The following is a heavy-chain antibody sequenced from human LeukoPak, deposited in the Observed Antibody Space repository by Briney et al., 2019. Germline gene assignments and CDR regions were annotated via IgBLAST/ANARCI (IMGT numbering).Heavy chain of an antibody. J-gene: IGHJ6*02. D-gene: IGHD4-4*01. V-gene: IGHV4-59*12. CDR3: ARASDYSNYYGMHV. Sequence: SETLSLTCTMSGGSISGYFWSWIRQPPGKGLEWIGYIHSSGSTNYNPSLNSRVTISLDTSKNQFSLKLSSLTAADTAVYYCARASDYSNYYGMHVWGQGTAVTVSS. CDR2: IHSSGST. CDR1: GGSISGYF.